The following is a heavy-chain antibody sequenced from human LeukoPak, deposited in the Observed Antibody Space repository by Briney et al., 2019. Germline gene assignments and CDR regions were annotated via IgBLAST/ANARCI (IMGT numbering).Heavy chain of an antibody. CDR1: GGTFSSYA. CDR3: ARALSSGSYFDALDY. J-gene: IGHJ4*02. Sequence: SVKVSCKASGGTFSSYAISWVRQAPGQGLEWMGGIIPIFGTANYAQKFQGRVTITADESTSTAYMELSSLRSEDTAVYYCARALSSGSYFDALDYWGQGTLVTVSS. V-gene: IGHV1-69*13. D-gene: IGHD1-26*01. CDR2: IIPIFGTA.